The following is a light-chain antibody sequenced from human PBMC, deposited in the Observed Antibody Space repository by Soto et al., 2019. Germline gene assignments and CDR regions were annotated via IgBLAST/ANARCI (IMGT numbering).Light chain of an antibody. CDR2: DAS. J-gene: IGKJ1*01. V-gene: IGKV3-11*01. Sequence: EIVLTQSPATLSLSPGERATLSCRASQSVRSYLAWYQQKPGQAPRLLIYDASNRAAGIPARFSGSGSGTDFTLTLSSLEPEDFAVYYCHQRSNWPWTFGQGTKVEIK. CDR3: HQRSNWPWT. CDR1: QSVRSY.